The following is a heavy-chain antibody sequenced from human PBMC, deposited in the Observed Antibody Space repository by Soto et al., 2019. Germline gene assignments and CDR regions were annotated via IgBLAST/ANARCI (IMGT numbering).Heavy chain of an antibody. CDR3: MLGSGWKDFDY. D-gene: IGHD3-22*01. J-gene: IGHJ4*02. CDR2: IYYSGST. CDR1: GGSISSSSYY. V-gene: IGHV4-39*01. Sequence: SETLSLTCAVSGGSISSSSYYWGWIRQPPGKGLEWIGSIYYSGSTYYNPSLKSRVTISVDTSKNQFSLKLGSVTAADTAVYYCMLGSGWKDFDYWGQGTLVTVSS.